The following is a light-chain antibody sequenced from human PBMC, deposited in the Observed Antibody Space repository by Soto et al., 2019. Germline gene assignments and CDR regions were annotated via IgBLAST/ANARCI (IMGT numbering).Light chain of an antibody. V-gene: IGLV2-14*01. CDR1: SSDVGGHNY. CDR2: EVT. CDR3: SSPTGSTTGV. J-gene: IGLJ3*02. Sequence: QSVLTQPASVSGSPGQSITIPCTGTSSDVGGHNYVSWYQQCPGKVPKLMIYEVTKRPSGVSNRFSGSKSGNTASLTISGLQAEDEGDYYCSSPTGSTTGVFGGGTKLTVL.